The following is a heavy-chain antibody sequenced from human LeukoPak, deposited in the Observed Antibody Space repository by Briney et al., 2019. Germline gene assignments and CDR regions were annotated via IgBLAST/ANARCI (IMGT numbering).Heavy chain of an antibody. V-gene: IGHV4-30-4*08. J-gene: IGHJ3*02. D-gene: IGHD4-11*01. CDR3: ARDTPIYSNYEDAFDI. CDR1: GGSISSGDYY. Sequence: PSETLSLTCTVSGGSISSGDYYWSWIRQPPGKGLEWIGYIYYSGSTYYNPSLKSRVTISVDTSKNQFSLKLSSVTAADTAVYYCARDTPIYSNYEDAFDIWGQGTMVTVSS. CDR2: IYYSGST.